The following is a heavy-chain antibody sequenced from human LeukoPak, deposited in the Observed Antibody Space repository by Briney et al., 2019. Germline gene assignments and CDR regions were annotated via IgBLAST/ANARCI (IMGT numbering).Heavy chain of an antibody. D-gene: IGHD3-22*01. J-gene: IGHJ5*02. V-gene: IGHV4-34*01. CDR1: GGSFSGYY. Sequence: SETLSLTCAVYGGSFSGYYWSWIRQPPGKGLEWIGEINHSGSTNYNPSLKSRVTISVDTSKNQFSLKLSSVTAADTAVYYCARTSLVVVITGNNWFDPWGQGTLVTVSS. CDR3: ARTSLVVVITGNNWFDP. CDR2: INHSGST.